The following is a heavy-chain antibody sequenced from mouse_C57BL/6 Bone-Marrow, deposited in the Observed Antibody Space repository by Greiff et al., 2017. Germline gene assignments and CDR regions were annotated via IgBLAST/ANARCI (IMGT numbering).Heavy chain of an antibody. J-gene: IGHJ2*01. CDR1: GYTFTSYW. CDR2: IDPSDSYT. V-gene: IGHV1-50*01. D-gene: IGHD1-1*01. Sequence: QVQLQQSGAELVKPGASVKLSCKASGYTFTSYWMQWVKQRPGQGLEWIGEIDPSDSYTNYNQKFKGKATLTVDTSSSTAYMQLSSLTSEDSAVYYCARSGYYGSERDFDYWGQGTTLTVSS. CDR3: ARSGYYGSERDFDY.